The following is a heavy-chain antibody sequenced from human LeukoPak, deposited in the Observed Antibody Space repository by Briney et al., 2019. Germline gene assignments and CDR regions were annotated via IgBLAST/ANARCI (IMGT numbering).Heavy chain of an antibody. D-gene: IGHD3-10*01. CDR1: GGTFSSYA. J-gene: IGHJ6*03. CDR2: IIPIFGTA. V-gene: IGHV1-69*05. CDR3: ARGQGNYYYYYMDV. Sequence: SVKVSCKASGGTFSSYAISWVRQAPGQGLEWMGGIIPIFGTANYAQKFQGRVTITTDESTCTAYMELSSLRSEDTAVYYCARGQGNYYYYYMDVWGKGTTVTVSS.